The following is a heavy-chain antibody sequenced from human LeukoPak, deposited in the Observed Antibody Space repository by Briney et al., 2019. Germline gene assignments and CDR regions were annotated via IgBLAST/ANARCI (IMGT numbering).Heavy chain of an antibody. Sequence: GSLRLSCAASGFTVSSDYMGWVRQAPEKGLEWVSLISSGGSTYYADSLKGRFTISRDNSKNTLYLQINSLRAEDTAVYYCGRVGDGYNDNYWGQGTLVTVSS. D-gene: IGHD5-12*01. J-gene: IGHJ4*02. CDR2: ISSGGST. CDR3: GRVGDGYNDNY. CDR1: GFTVSSDY. V-gene: IGHV3-66*01.